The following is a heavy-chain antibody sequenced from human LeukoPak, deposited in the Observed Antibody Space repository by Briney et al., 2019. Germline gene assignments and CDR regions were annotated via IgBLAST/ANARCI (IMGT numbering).Heavy chain of an antibody. CDR1: GYTFTSYG. CDR3: ARGKEAVAGPGNDAFDI. J-gene: IGHJ3*02. V-gene: IGHV1-18*01. Sequence: ASVKVSCKASGYTFTSYGISWVRQAPGQGLEWMGWISAYNGNTNYAQKLQGRVTMTTDTSTSTAYMELRSLRSDDTAVYYCARGKEAVAGPGNDAFDIWGQGTMVTVSS. D-gene: IGHD6-19*01. CDR2: ISAYNGNT.